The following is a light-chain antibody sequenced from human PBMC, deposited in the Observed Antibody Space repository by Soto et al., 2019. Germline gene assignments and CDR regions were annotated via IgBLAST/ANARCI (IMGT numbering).Light chain of an antibody. V-gene: IGKV1-39*01. J-gene: IGKJ1*01. CDR3: QQSYSSPWT. CDR1: QNIRNY. CDR2: AAS. Sequence: DIQMTQSPSSLSASVRDSVTITCRASQNIRNYLNWYQQKPGRVPKILIYAASSLQSGVPSRFSGGGSGTDFTLTITSLQPEDFATYYCQQSYSSPWTFGQGTKVDIK.